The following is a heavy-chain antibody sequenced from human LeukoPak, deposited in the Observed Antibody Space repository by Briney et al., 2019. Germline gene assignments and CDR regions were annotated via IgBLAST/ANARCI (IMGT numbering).Heavy chain of an antibody. Sequence: PGGSLRLSCAASGFTFSSYTMNWVRQAPGKGLEWVAFISSTSSIIYYADSVKGRFTISRDNAKNSLYLQMNSLRAEDTAVYYCARDITSARPRDFDHWGQGTLVTVSS. J-gene: IGHJ4*02. CDR1: GFTFSSYT. CDR2: ISSTSSII. D-gene: IGHD6-13*01. CDR3: ARDITSARPRDFDH. V-gene: IGHV3-48*04.